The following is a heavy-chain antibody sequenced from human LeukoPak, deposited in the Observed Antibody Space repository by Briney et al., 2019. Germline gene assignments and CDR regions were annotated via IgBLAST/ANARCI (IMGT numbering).Heavy chain of an antibody. J-gene: IGHJ3*02. D-gene: IGHD2-8*02. CDR1: GGSISSSSYD. Sequence: SETLSLTCTVSGGSISSSSYDWGWIRQPPGKGLEWIGSIYYSGSNYYNPSLKSRVTISVDTSNNQLSLKLSSVTAADTAVYYCARGFRIEVVYAQSGTFNIWGQGTMVTVSS. V-gene: IGHV4-39*01. CDR2: IYYSGSN. CDR3: ARGFRIEVVYAQSGTFNI.